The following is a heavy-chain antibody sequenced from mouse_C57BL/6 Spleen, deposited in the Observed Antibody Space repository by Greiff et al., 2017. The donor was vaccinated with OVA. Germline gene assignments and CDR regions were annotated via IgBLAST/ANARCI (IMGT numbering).Heavy chain of an antibody. V-gene: IGHV1-64*01. Sequence: QVQLQQPGAELVKPGASVKLSCKASGYTFTSYWMHWVKQRPGQGLEWIGMIHPNSGSTNYNEKFKSKATLTVDKSSSTAYMRLSSLTSEDSAVYYCARDGVTTRYFDYWGQGTTLTVSS. CDR3: ARDGVTTRYFDY. CDR1: GYTFTSYW. CDR2: IHPNSGST. D-gene: IGHD2-2*01. J-gene: IGHJ2*01.